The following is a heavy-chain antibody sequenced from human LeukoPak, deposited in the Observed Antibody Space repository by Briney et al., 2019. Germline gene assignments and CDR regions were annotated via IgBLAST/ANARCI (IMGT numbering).Heavy chain of an antibody. V-gene: IGHV3-20*01. Sequence: GGSLRLSCAASGFTFSSYWMSWVRQAPGKGLEWVSGINWNGGSTGYADSVKGRFTISRDNAKNSLYLQMNSLRAEDTALYHCARVRASDYVSDAFDIWGQGTMVTVSS. J-gene: IGHJ3*02. CDR2: INWNGGST. CDR1: GFTFSSYW. D-gene: IGHD3-16*01. CDR3: ARVRASDYVSDAFDI.